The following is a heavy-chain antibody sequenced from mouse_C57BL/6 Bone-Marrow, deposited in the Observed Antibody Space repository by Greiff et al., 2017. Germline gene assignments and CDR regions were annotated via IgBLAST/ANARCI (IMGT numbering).Heavy chain of an antibody. CDR2: IRHKANGSTT. J-gene: IGHJ4*01. V-gene: IGHV7-3*01. CDR3: ARYSRVHEVSMDY. Sequence: EVKLVESGGGFVQPGGSLSLSCAASGFTFTDYYMRWVRQPPGQALEWLGFIRHKANGSTTEYSASVKGRFTIARENSTSILYLQMNALTAEDSATYYCARYSRVHEVSMDYWGQGTAVTVSS. D-gene: IGHD5-1*01. CDR1: GFTFTDYY.